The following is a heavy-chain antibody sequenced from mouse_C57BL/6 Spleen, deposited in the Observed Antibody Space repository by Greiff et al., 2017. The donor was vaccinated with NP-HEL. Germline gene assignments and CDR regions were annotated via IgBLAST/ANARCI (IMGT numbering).Heavy chain of an antibody. CDR1: GYSITSGYY. CDR2: ISYDGSN. D-gene: IGHD2-4*01. J-gene: IGHJ3*01. V-gene: IGHV3-6*01. CDR3: SRRPLYDYDTFFFAY. Sequence: DVQLQESGPGLVKPSQSLSLTCSVTGYSITSGYYWNWIRQFPGNKLEWMGYISYDGSNNYNPSLKNRISITRDTSKNQFFLKLNSVTTEDTATYYWSRRPLYDYDTFFFAYWGQGTLVTVSA.